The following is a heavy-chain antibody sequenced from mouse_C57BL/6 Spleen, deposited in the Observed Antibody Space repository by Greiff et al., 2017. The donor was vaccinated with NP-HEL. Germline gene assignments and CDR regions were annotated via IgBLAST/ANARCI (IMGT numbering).Heavy chain of an antibody. CDR3: ARLIYYDYDGTAYFDY. J-gene: IGHJ2*01. CDR2: ISGGGGNT. Sequence: DVQLVESGGGLVKPGGSLKLSCAASGFTFSSYTMSWVRQTPEKRLEWVATISGGGGNTYYPDSVKGRFTISRDNAKNTLYLQMSSRRSEDTALYYWARLIYYDYDGTAYFDYWGQGTTLTVSS. V-gene: IGHV5-9*01. CDR1: GFTFSSYT. D-gene: IGHD2-4*01.